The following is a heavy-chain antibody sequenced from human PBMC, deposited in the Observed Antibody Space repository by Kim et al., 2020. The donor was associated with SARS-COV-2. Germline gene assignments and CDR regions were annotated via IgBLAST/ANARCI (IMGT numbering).Heavy chain of an antibody. CDR2: SIGGDTK. Sequence: GGSLRLSCVASGFSFSGYAMAWVRQAQGKGLECVSGSIGGDTKYYADSVKGRFSIYRENSKKTVYLDVNSMRVEDTAIYYCAKDKISGDGYWYFDPWGRGTLVTVSS. CDR3: AKDKISGDGYWYFDP. J-gene: IGHJ2*01. CDR1: GFSFSGYA. D-gene: IGHD7-27*01. V-gene: IGHV3-23*01.